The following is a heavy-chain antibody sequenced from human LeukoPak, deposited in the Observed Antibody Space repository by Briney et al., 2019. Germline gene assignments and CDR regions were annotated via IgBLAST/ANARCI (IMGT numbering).Heavy chain of an antibody. Sequence: GGSLRLSCAASGFTFSSYGMHWVRQAPGKGLEWVAVISYDGSNKYYADSVKGRFTISRDNSKNTLYLQMNSLRAEDTAVYYCAKDQHTVLRLGGFDYWGQGTLVTVSS. CDR2: ISYDGSNK. V-gene: IGHV3-30*18. J-gene: IGHJ4*02. D-gene: IGHD3-16*01. CDR1: GFTFSSYG. CDR3: AKDQHTVLRLGGFDY.